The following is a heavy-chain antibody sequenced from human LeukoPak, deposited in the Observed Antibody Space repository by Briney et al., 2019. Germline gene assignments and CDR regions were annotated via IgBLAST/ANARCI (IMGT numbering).Heavy chain of an antibody. J-gene: IGHJ4*02. CDR3: ARDSARSLPSSGYSDFDY. CDR1: GFTFSRSS. CDR2: ISSSGSYK. D-gene: IGHD3-22*01. Sequence: PGGSLRLSCATSGFTFSRSSMNWVRQAPGKGLEWVSSISSSGSYKYYADSLKGRFTISRDNADNSLYLQMSNLRAEDTAMYYCARDSARSLPSSGYSDFDYWGQGTLVTVSS. V-gene: IGHV3-21*01.